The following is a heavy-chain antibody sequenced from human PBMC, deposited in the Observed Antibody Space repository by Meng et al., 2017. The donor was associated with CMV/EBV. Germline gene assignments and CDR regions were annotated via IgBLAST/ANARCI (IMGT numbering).Heavy chain of an antibody. D-gene: IGHD6-13*01. CDR3: ARDPSGIAAAGTGGGFDY. Sequence: FTCSSYSMNWVRQAPGEGLEWVSSISSSSSYMYYADAGKGRFTISRDNAKNSLYLQMNSLRAEDTAVYYCARDPSGIAAAGTGGGFDYWGQGTLVTVSS. CDR2: ISSSSSYM. J-gene: IGHJ4*02. CDR1: FTCSSYS. V-gene: IGHV3-21*01.